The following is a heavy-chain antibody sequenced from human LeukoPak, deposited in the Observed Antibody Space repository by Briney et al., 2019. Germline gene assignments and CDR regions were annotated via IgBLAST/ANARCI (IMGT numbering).Heavy chain of an antibody. CDR1: GGSISSGDYY. J-gene: IGHJ4*02. CDR2: IYYSGST. D-gene: IGHD3-22*01. V-gene: IGHV4-30-4*08. CDR3: ARGGEFTMIGTPFDY. Sequence: PSQTLSLTCTVSGGSISSGDYYWRWIRQPPGKGLEWIGYIYYSGSTHYNPSLKSRVTISVDTSKNQFSLKLSSVTAADTAVYYCARGGEFTMIGTPFDYWGQGTLVTVSS.